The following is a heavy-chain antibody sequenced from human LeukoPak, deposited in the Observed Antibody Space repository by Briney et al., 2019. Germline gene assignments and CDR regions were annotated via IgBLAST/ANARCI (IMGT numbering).Heavy chain of an antibody. CDR2: ISGSGGST. CDR3: AKDSYVWGSYRYYYYYYMDV. Sequence: GGSLRLSCAASGFTFSSYGMSWVRQAPGKGLEWVSAISGSGGSTYYADSVKGRFTISRDNSKNTLYLQMNSLRAEDTAVYYCAKDSYVWGSYRYYYYYYMDVWGKGTTVTISS. CDR1: GFTFSSYG. D-gene: IGHD3-16*02. J-gene: IGHJ6*03. V-gene: IGHV3-23*01.